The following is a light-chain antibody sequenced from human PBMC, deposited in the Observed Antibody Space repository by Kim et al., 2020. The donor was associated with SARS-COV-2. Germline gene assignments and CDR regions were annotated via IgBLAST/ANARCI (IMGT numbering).Light chain of an antibody. CDR1: QRFLHSDGRTY. V-gene: IGKV2D-29*02. Sequence: DIVLTQTPLSLSVTPGQPASISCKSSQRFLHSDGRTYFYWYLQKPVQSPQLLIYDVSTRFSGVTERFSGSGSGTDFTLKISRVEAEDAGIYYCMQSIQLPYTFGQGTKLEI. CDR2: DVS. J-gene: IGKJ2*01. CDR3: MQSIQLPYT.